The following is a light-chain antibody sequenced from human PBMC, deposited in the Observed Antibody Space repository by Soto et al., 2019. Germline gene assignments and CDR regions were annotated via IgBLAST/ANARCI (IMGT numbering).Light chain of an antibody. V-gene: IGLV2-8*01. J-gene: IGLJ3*02. CDR3: SSYSGSDNFVV. Sequence: QSALTQPPYASGSPGQSVTISCAGTSSDVGGYNYVSWYQKHPGKAPKLLIYEVFQRPSGVPDRFSGSKSGDTASLTVSGLQAEDEADYFCSSYSGSDNFVVFGGGTKLNVL. CDR1: SSDVGGYNY. CDR2: EVF.